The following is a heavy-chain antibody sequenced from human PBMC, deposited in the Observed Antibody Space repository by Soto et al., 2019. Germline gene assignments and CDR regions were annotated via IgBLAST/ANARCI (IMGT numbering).Heavy chain of an antibody. D-gene: IGHD5-12*01. Sequence: LRLSCAASGFTFAVHAMSWVRQAPGKGLEWVSSISCLGGTTHYADSVMGRFNMSRDNSNSMMYLQVDRLRVEHTAIYYCVKDRLARKWQLQFDSLGQGTPVTVSS. J-gene: IGHJ4*02. CDR3: VKDRLARKWQLQFDS. CDR2: ISCLGGTT. CDR1: GFTFAVHA. V-gene: IGHV3-23*01.